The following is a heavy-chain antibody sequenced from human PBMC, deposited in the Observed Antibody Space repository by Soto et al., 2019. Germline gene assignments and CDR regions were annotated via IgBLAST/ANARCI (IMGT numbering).Heavy chain of an antibody. CDR2: IYYSGST. V-gene: IGHV4-59*01. CDR3: ARWYYYGSGSYFGFDP. Sequence: SETLSLTCTVSGGSISSYYWSWIRQPPGKGLEWIGYIYYSGSTNYNPSLKSRVTISVDTSKNQFSLKLSSVTAADTAVYYCARWYYYGSGSYFGFDPWGQGTLVTVSS. J-gene: IGHJ5*02. CDR1: GGSISSYY. D-gene: IGHD3-10*01.